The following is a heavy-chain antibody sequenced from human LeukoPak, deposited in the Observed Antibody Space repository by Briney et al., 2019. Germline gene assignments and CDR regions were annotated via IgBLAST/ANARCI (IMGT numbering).Heavy chain of an antibody. CDR3: AKEPLPPYDFWSGYWDY. CDR2: ISYDGNTQ. Sequence: PGGSLRLSCVGSGFIFRNYPMYCVRQAPGKGLEWVAVISYDGNTQYYADSVKGRFALSRDNSKNTVYLTVISLRAEDTAVYYCAKEPLPPYDFWSGYWDYWGQGTLVTVSS. V-gene: IGHV3-30*09. CDR1: GFIFRNYP. D-gene: IGHD3-3*01. J-gene: IGHJ4*02.